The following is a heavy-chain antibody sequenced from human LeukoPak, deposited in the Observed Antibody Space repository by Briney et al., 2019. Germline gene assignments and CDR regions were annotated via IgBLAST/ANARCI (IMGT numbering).Heavy chain of an antibody. D-gene: IGHD5-12*01. J-gene: IGHJ3*02. V-gene: IGHV4-39*07. CDR3: ARINVGYAFDI. Sequence: SETLSLTCTVSGGSISSSSYYWGWIRQPPGKGLEWIGSIYHSGSTYYNPSLKSRVTISVDTSKNQFSLKLSSVTAADTAVYYCARINVGYAFDIWGQGTMVTVSS. CDR1: GGSISSSSYY. CDR2: IYHSGST.